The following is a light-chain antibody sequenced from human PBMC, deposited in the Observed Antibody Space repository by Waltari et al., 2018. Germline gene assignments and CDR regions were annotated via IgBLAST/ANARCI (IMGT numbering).Light chain of an antibody. CDR3: SSRNGRADQVV. J-gene: IGLJ3*02. CDR2: GKD. CDR1: SLRTSY. Sequence: SSELTQDPGVSVALGQTFTITCQGDSLRTSYATWYHLQPGQAPVLVIYGKDKRPSGIPDRFSGYNSGTTSSLTITGAQAEDEADYYCSSRNGRADQVVFAGGTKVTVL. V-gene: IGLV3-19*01.